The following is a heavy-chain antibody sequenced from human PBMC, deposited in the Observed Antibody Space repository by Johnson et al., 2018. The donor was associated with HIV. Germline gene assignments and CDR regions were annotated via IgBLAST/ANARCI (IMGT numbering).Heavy chain of an antibody. CDR1: GFTFSSYA. J-gene: IGHJ3*02. Sequence: QVQLVESGGGLVQPGGSLRLSCAASGFTFSSYAMHWVRQAPGKGLEWVAVISYDGSNKYYADSVKGRFTISRDNAKNSLYLQMNSLRAEDTAVYYCARGDGATGYHDAFDIWGQGTMVTVSS. CDR3: ARGDGATGYHDAFDI. D-gene: IGHD1-26*01. V-gene: IGHV3-30-3*01. CDR2: ISYDGSNK.